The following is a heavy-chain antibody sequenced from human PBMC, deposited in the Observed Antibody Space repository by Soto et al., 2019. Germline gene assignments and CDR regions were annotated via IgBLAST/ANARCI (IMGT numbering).Heavy chain of an antibody. Sequence: LRLSCAASGFTFSGYAMSWVRQAPGKGLEWVSAISGSGGSTYYADSVKGRFTISRDNSKNTLYLQMNSLRAEDTAVYYCAKDTRPTNGWPFDYWGQGTLVTVSS. CDR3: AKDTRPTNGWPFDY. J-gene: IGHJ4*02. CDR1: GFTFSGYA. CDR2: ISGSGGST. D-gene: IGHD6-19*01. V-gene: IGHV3-23*01.